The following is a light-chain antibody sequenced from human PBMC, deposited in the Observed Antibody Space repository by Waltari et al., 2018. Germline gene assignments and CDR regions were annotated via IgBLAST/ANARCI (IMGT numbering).Light chain of an antibody. CDR3: QQRSNWPRT. Sequence: EIVLTQSPATLSLSPGERATLSCRASQSVSSYLAWYQQKPGQDPRLLIYDASSRATGIPARFSGSGSGTDFTLTISSLEPEDFAVYYCQQRSNWPRTFGQGTKVEI. CDR1: QSVSSY. V-gene: IGKV3-11*01. J-gene: IGKJ1*01. CDR2: DAS.